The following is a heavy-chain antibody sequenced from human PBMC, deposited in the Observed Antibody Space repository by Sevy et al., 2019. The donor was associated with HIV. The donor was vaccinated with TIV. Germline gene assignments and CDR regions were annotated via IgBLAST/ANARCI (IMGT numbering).Heavy chain of an antibody. J-gene: IGHJ4*02. D-gene: IGHD3-3*01. Sequence: ASVKVSCKASGYTFSSNDIIWVRQAPGHGLEWMGWVSTQNGNTNYGQTFQGRVTMTTDTSTSTVYMDLRSLRSDDTAVYYCARRGRWTYFDLWSGSPDYWGQGTLVTVSS. CDR1: GYTFSSND. CDR3: ARRGRWTYFDLWSGSPDY. CDR2: VSTQNGNT. V-gene: IGHV1-18*01.